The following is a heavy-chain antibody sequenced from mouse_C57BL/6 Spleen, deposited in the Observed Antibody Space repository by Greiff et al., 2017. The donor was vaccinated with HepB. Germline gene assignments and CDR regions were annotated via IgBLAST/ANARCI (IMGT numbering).Heavy chain of an antibody. V-gene: IGHV1-42*01. Sequence: VQLQQSGAELVRPGASVKISCKASGYSFTGYYMNWVKQSPEKSLEWIGEINPSTGGTTYNQKFKAKATLTVDKSSSTAYMQLKSLTSEDSAVYYCARSQIPYYYGSSYPWYFDYWGQGTTLTVSS. J-gene: IGHJ2*01. D-gene: IGHD1-1*01. CDR1: GYSFTGYY. CDR2: INPSTGGT. CDR3: ARSQIPYYYGSSYPWYFDY.